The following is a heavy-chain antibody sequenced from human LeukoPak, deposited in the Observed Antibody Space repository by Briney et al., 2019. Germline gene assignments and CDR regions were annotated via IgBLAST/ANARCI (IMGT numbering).Heavy chain of an antibody. CDR1: GSTFRRNA. V-gene: IGHV3-30*04. CDR2: MSFDGSKT. D-gene: IGHD2-15*01. CDR3: ARATLGYSSHEDQDLVYYFDY. Sequence: GGSLRLSCAASGSTFRRNAMHWVRQAPGKGLEWVAVMSFDGSKTYYADSVKGRFTISRDNSKNTVFLQMNSLRPEDTAVYYCARATLGYSSHEDQDLVYYFDYWGQGTLVTVSS. J-gene: IGHJ4*02.